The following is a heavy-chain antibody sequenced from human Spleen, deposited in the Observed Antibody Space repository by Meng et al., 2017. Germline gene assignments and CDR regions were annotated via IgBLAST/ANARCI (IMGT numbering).Heavy chain of an antibody. J-gene: IGHJ4*02. CDR2: INHSGGT. D-gene: IGHD4-11*01. CDR1: GGSLSDYY. V-gene: IGHV4-34*01. CDR3: ARGPTTMAHDFDY. Sequence: LRQVAHGLLKPSETRSLPVFVSGGSLSDYYWGWIRQPPGKGLEWIGEINHSGGTNYNPSLESRATISVDTSQNNLSLKLSSVTAADSAVYYCARGPTTMAHDFDYWGQGTLVTVSS.